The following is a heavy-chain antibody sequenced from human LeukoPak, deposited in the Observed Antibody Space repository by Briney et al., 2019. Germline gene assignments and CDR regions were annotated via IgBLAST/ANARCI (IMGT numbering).Heavy chain of an antibody. J-gene: IGHJ5*02. V-gene: IGHV3-7*03. D-gene: IGHD2-15*01. CDR3: AKTCSGGSCDSGPNWFDP. CDR2: INDDGREK. Sequence: GGSLRLSCAASGLTFSNSWMNWVRQAPGKGLEWVAGINDDGREKYYVDSVRGRFTISRDNAKSSLWLQMNSLRAEDTAVYYCAKTCSGGSCDSGPNWFDPWGQGTLVTVSS. CDR1: GLTFSNSW.